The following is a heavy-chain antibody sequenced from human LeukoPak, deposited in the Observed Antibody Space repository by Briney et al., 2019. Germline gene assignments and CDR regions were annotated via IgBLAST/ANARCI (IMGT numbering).Heavy chain of an antibody. Sequence: GESLKTPCKGSGYSFTSYWIGWGRQLPGKGLEWMGIIYPGDSDTRYSPSFQGPVTISADKSISTAYLQWSSLKASDTARYYCARRRIAAAGNVYYMDVWGEGTTGTVSS. CDR2: IYPGDSDT. CDR3: ARRRIAAAGNVYYMDV. CDR1: GYSFTSYW. D-gene: IGHD6-13*01. J-gene: IGHJ6*03. V-gene: IGHV5-51*01.